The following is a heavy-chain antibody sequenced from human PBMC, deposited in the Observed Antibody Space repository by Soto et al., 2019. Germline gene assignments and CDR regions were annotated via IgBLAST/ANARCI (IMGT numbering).Heavy chain of an antibody. Sequence: SETLSLTCTVSGGSISSYYWSWIRQPPGKGLEWIGYIYYSGSTNYNPSLKSRVTISVDTSKNQFSLKLSSVTAADTAMYYCARLSTGSSVGYWGQGTLVTVSS. CDR1: GGSISSYY. D-gene: IGHD6-6*01. J-gene: IGHJ4*02. CDR2: IYYSGST. V-gene: IGHV4-59*01. CDR3: ARLSTGSSVGY.